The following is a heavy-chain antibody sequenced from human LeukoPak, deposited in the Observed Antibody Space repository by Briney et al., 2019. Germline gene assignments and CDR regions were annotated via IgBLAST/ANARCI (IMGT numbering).Heavy chain of an antibody. CDR3: ARVRSVGGNPHAFNI. V-gene: IGHV3-21*01. Sequence: GGSLRLSCAASGVTFSGYSMNWVRQAPEKGLEWVSAITATSLHIYYADSMKGRFTISRDNAKNSLYLQMNSLRVEDTALYYCARVRSVGGNPHAFNIWGQGTMVTVSS. D-gene: IGHD4-23*01. CDR1: GVTFSGYS. J-gene: IGHJ3*02. CDR2: ITATSLHI.